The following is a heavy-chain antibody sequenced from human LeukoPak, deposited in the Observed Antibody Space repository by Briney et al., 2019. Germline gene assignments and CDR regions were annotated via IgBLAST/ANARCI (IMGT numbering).Heavy chain of an antibody. V-gene: IGHV3-7*05. CDR1: GFSFSENW. J-gene: IGHJ6*02. CDR2: INQDGSGK. Sequence: GGSLRLYCEASGFSFSENWMSWVCQAQGKGLEWVANINQDGSGKYYVDSVKGRFTISRDNAKNSLYLQMNSLRAEDTAVYYCGSPILGGGHGDVWGQGTTVTVSS. CDR3: GSPILGGGHGDV. D-gene: IGHD2-15*01.